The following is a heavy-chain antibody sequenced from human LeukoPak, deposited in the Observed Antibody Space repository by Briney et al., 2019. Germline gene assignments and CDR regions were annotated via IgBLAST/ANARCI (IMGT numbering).Heavy chain of an antibody. Sequence: SETLSLTCAVYGGSFSGYYWSWIRQPPGKGLEWIGEINHSGSTNYNPSLKSRVTISVDTSKNQFSLKLSSVTAADTAVYYCAREPPRTAYYYYGMDVWGQGTTVTVSS. D-gene: IGHD1/OR15-1a*01. CDR2: INHSGST. CDR1: GGSFSGYY. CDR3: AREPPRTAYYYYGMDV. V-gene: IGHV4-34*01. J-gene: IGHJ6*02.